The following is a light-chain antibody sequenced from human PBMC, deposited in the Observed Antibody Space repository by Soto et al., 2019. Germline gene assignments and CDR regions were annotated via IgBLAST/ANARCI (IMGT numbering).Light chain of an antibody. CDR3: MQATQSYT. Sequence: DIVLTQTRLSSPVTLGQPASISCRSSQSLVHIDGNTYFNWLQQRPVQPPRLLIDKISNRFPGVPDIFSGSGAGTDFTPKIRRVEAEDVGVYYCMQATQSYTFGQGTRLEIK. V-gene: IGKV2-24*01. J-gene: IGKJ2*01. CDR2: KIS. CDR1: QSLVHIDGNTY.